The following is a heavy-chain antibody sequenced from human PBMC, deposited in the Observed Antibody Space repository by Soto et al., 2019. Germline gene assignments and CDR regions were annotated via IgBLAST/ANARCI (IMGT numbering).Heavy chain of an antibody. CDR2: ISSSSSTI. Sequence: GGSLRLSCAASGFTFSSYSMNGVRQAPGKGLEWVSYISSSSSTIYYADSVKGRFTISRDNAKNSLYLQMNSLRDEDTAVYYCARDLLKGSGYSYGLIYYYGMDVWGQGTTVTVSS. V-gene: IGHV3-48*02. D-gene: IGHD5-18*01. CDR1: GFTFSSYS. J-gene: IGHJ6*02. CDR3: ARDLLKGSGYSYGLIYYYGMDV.